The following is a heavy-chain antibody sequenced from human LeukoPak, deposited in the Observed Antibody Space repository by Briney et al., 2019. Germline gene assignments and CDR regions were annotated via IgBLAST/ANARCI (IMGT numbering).Heavy chain of an antibody. CDR2: INPNSGGT. CDR3: ARDLLSGYYQLFF. Sequence: ASVKVSCKASGYTFTVYYMHWVRQAPGQGLEWMGWINPNSGGTNYAQKFQGRVTMTRDTSISTAYMELSRLRSDATAVYYCARDLLSGYYQLFFWGQGTLVTVSS. CDR1: GYTFTVYY. D-gene: IGHD3-22*01. J-gene: IGHJ4*02. V-gene: IGHV1-2*02.